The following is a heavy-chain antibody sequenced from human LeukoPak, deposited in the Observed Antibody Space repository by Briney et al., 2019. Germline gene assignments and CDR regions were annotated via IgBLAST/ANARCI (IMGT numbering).Heavy chain of an antibody. J-gene: IGHJ4*02. CDR3: AREGGKDFDY. CDR1: GGSISSGGYY. V-gene: IGHV4-31*03. CDR2: IYYSGST. Sequence: PSQTLSLTCTVSGGSISSGGYYWSWIRRHPGKGLEWIGYIYYSGSTYYNPSLKSRVTISVDTSKNRFSLKLSSVTAADTAVYYCAREGGKDFDYWGQGTLVTVSS. D-gene: IGHD3-16*01.